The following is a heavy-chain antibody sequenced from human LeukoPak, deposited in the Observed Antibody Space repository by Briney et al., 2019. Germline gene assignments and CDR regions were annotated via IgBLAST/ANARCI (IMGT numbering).Heavy chain of an antibody. CDR2: IRSKADTYAT. Sequence: GGSLRLSCAASGLTFSGSTMHWVRQASGKGLEWVGRIRSKADTYATAYAASVKGRFTISRDDSKNTAYLQINSLKAEDTAVYYCARAYDTSGYYYIDYWGQGTLVTVSS. CDR1: GLTFSGST. J-gene: IGHJ4*02. V-gene: IGHV3-73*01. D-gene: IGHD3-22*01. CDR3: ARAYDTSGYYYIDY.